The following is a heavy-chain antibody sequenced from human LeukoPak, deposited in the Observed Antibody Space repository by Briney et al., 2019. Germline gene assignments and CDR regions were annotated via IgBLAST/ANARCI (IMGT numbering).Heavy chain of an antibody. Sequence: GGSLRLSCAASGFTVSSNYMSWVRQAPGKGLEWVSVIYSGGNTYYADSVKGRFTISRDNSKNTLYLQMNSLRAEDTAVYYCARDYPYSSGWYADYWGQGTLVTVSS. CDR2: IYSGGNT. D-gene: IGHD6-19*01. CDR3: ARDYPYSSGWYADY. V-gene: IGHV3-53*01. CDR1: GFTVSSNY. J-gene: IGHJ4*02.